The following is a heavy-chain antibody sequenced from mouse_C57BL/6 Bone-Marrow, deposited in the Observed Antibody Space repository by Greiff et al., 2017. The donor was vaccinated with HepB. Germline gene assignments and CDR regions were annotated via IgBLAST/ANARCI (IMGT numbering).Heavy chain of an antibody. CDR1: GFSLTSYG. D-gene: IGHD1-1*01. V-gene: IGHV2-6*01. CDR3: ASGPGITTVVAPRFAY. Sequence: QVQLKQSGPGLVAPSQSLSITCTVSGFSLTSYGVDWVRQSPGKGLEWLGVIWGVGSTNYNSTLNSRLSISKDNSKSQVFLKMNSLQTDDTAMYYCASGPGITTVVAPRFAYWGQGTLVTVSA. J-gene: IGHJ3*01. CDR2: IWGVGST.